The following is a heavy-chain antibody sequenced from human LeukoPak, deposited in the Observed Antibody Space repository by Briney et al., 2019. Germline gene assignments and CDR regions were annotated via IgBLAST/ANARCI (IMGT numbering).Heavy chain of an antibody. D-gene: IGHD3-9*01. Sequence: ASVKVSCKASGYTFTSYYMHWVRRAPGQGLEWMGIINPSGGSTSYAQKFQGRVTMTRDTSTSTVYMELSSLRSEDTAVYYCARDWELRYSQGGFDNWGQGTLVTVSS. CDR3: ARDWELRYSQGGFDN. CDR1: GYTFTSYY. CDR2: INPSGGST. V-gene: IGHV1-46*01. J-gene: IGHJ4*02.